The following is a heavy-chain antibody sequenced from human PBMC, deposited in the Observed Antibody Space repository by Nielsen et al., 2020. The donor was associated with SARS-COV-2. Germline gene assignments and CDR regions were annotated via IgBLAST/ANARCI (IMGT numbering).Heavy chain of an antibody. Sequence: GESLKISCAASGFTFSDYYMSWIRQAPGKGLEWVSYISSSSSYTNYADSVKGRFTISRDNAKNSLYLQMNSLRAKDTAVYYCARDSYDFWSGYSLRFDYYYGMDVWGQGTTVTVSS. D-gene: IGHD3-3*01. V-gene: IGHV3-11*05. CDR3: ARDSYDFWSGYSLRFDYYYGMDV. J-gene: IGHJ6*02. CDR1: GFTFSDYY. CDR2: ISSSSSYT.